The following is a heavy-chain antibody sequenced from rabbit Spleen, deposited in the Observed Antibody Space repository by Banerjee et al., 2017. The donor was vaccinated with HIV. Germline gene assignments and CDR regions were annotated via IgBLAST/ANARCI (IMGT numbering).Heavy chain of an antibody. CDR1: GFSFSGYV. CDR2: FNTGSGST. CDR3: ARDSGTSFSSYGMDL. V-gene: IGHV1S45*01. J-gene: IGHJ6*01. Sequence: QEQLEESGGDLVKPEGSLTLTCTASGFSFSGYVMNWVRQAPGEGLEWIGYFNTGSGSTVYASWAKGRFTISKTSSITVSLQMNSLTAADTATYFCARDSGTSFSSYGMDLWGPGTLVTVS. D-gene: IGHD8-1*01.